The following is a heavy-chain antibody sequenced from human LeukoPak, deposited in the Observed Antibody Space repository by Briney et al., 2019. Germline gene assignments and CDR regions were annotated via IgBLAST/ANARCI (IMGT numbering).Heavy chain of an antibody. CDR1: GGSISSYY. D-gene: IGHD2-2*01. Sequence: PSETLSLTCTVSGGSISSYYWSWIRQPPGKGLEWIGYIYYSGSTNYNPSLKSRVTISVDTSKNQFSPKLSSVTAADTAVYYCARYCSSTSCYSRTFDYWGQGTLVTVSS. V-gene: IGHV4-59*01. J-gene: IGHJ4*02. CDR2: IYYSGST. CDR3: ARYCSSTSCYSRTFDY.